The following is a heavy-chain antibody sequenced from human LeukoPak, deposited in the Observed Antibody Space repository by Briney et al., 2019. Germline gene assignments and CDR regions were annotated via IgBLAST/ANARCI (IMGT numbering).Heavy chain of an antibody. Sequence: QAGGSLRLSCAASGFTFSSYAMSWVRQAPGKGLEWVSAISGSGGSTYYADSVKGRFTISRDNSKNTLYLQMSSLRAEDTAVYYCARVCSSTSCYRGALGAFDIWGQGTMVTVSS. CDR3: ARVCSSTSCYRGALGAFDI. D-gene: IGHD2-2*02. CDR1: GFTFSSYA. CDR2: ISGSGGST. J-gene: IGHJ3*02. V-gene: IGHV3-23*01.